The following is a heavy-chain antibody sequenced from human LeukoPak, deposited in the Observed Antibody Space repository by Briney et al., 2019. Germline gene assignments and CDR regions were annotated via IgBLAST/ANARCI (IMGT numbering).Heavy chain of an antibody. CDR2: IYYSGST. CDR3: ARASRIDYGSGSYDH. Sequence: SETLSLTCTVSGGSISSYYWSWIRQPPGKGLEWIGYIYYSGSTNYNPSLKSRVTISVDTSKNQFSLKLSSVTAADTAVYYCARASRIDYGSGSYDHWGQGTLVTVSS. V-gene: IGHV4-59*08. D-gene: IGHD3-10*01. J-gene: IGHJ4*02. CDR1: GGSISSYY.